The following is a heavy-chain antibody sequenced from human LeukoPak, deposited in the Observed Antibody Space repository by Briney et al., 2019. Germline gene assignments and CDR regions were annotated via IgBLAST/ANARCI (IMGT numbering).Heavy chain of an antibody. V-gene: IGHV3-53*01. J-gene: IGHJ3*02. CDR3: ARPTTKDAFDI. D-gene: IGHD1/OR15-1a*01. Sequence: PGGSLRLSCAASGFTVSSNHMTWVRQAPGKGLEWVSIIYSGGYTYYADSVKGRFTISRDNSKNTLYLQMNSLRAEDTAVYYCARPTTKDAFDIWGQGTMVTVSS. CDR2: IYSGGYT. CDR1: GFTVSSNH.